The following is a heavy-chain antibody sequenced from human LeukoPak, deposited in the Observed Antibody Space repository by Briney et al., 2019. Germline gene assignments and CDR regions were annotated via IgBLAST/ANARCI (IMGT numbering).Heavy chain of an antibody. Sequence: SETLSLTCTVSGGSISSYYWSWIRQPPGKGLEWTGYISYSGSTNYNPSLKSRVTISIDTSKNQFSLKLSSVTAADTAVYYCARGASGYSYGWGQGTLVTVSS. CDR3: ARGASGYSYG. D-gene: IGHD5-18*01. CDR1: GGSISSYY. CDR2: ISYSGST. J-gene: IGHJ4*02. V-gene: IGHV4-59*01.